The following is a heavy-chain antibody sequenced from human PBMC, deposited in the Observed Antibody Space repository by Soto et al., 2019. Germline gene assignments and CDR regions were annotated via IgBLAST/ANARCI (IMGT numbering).Heavy chain of an antibody. CDR2: IDPSDSYI. V-gene: IGHV5-10-1*01. Sequence: GESLKISCKGSGYSFTSYWIGWVRQRPGKGLEGRGRIDPSDSYIYDSPSFRGHVTISADKSISTTYLQWSSLRASDTAMYHCATPVYYYDSSGSPPHAFDIWGQGTMVTVSS. CDR1: GYSFTSYW. J-gene: IGHJ3*02. CDR3: ATPVYYYDSSGSPPHAFDI. D-gene: IGHD3-22*01.